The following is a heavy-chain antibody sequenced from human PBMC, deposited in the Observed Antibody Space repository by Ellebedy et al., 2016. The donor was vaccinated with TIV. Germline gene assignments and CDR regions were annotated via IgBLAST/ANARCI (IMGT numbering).Heavy chain of an antibody. J-gene: IGHJ6*02. Sequence: PGGSLRLSCAASGFTFSSYAMSWVRQAPGKGLEWVSSLSGSGGSTYYADSVKGRFTISRDNSKNTLYLQMNSLRAEDTDVYYCAKRVTMVRGVITYYHYAMDVWGQGTTVTVSS. D-gene: IGHD3-10*01. CDR1: GFTFSSYA. CDR2: LSGSGGST. V-gene: IGHV3-23*01. CDR3: AKRVTMVRGVITYYHYAMDV.